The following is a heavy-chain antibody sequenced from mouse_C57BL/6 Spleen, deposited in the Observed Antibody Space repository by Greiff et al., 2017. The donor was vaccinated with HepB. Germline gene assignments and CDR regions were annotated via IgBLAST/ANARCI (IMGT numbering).Heavy chain of an antibody. V-gene: IGHV5-17*01. CDR3: ARPGIYYGNHYFDY. J-gene: IGHJ2*01. D-gene: IGHD2-1*01. Sequence: EVQGVESGGGLVKPGGSLKLSCAASGFTFSDYGMHWVRQAPEKGLEWVAYISSGSSTIYYADTVKGRFTISRDNAKNTLFLQMTSLGSEDTAMYYCARPGIYYGNHYFDYWGQGTTLTVSS. CDR2: ISSGSSTI. CDR1: GFTFSDYG.